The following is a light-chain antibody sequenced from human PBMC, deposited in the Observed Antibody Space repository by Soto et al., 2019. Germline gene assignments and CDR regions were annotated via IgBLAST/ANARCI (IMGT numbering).Light chain of an antibody. V-gene: IGKV3-15*01. J-gene: IGKJ1*01. Sequence: EIVLTQSPATLSLSPGQRVTLSCRASESVRSDLAWYRQRPGQAPRLLIHTASTRATGIPARFRGRGSGTEFTLTITSLQSEDFAVYYCQQYYMWPPVFGQGTKVDIK. CDR2: TAS. CDR3: QQYYMWPPV. CDR1: ESVRSD.